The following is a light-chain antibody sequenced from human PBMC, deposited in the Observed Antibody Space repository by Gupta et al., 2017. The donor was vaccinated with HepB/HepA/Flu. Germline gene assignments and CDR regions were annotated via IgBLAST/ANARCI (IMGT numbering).Light chain of an antibody. CDR3: QQSYSTPFT. CDR1: QSISSY. J-gene: IGKJ3*01. CDR2: AAS. V-gene: IGKV1-39*01. Sequence: IQMTQSPSSLSASVGDRVTITCRASQSISSYLNWYQQKPGKAPKLLIYAASSLQSGVPSRFGGSGSGTDFTLTISSLQPEDFATYYCQQSYSTPFTFGPGTKVDIK.